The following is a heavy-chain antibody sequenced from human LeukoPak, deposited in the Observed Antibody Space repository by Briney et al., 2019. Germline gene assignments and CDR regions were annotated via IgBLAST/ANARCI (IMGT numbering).Heavy chain of an antibody. CDR2: ISSSSSTI. CDR3: ARDGTIFGVVTTTDFDY. V-gene: IGHV3-48*01. CDR1: GFTFSSYS. D-gene: IGHD3-3*01. Sequence: GGSLGLSCAASGFTFSSYSMNWVRQAPGKGLEWVSYISSSSSTIYYADSVKGRFTISRDNAKNSLYLQMNSLRAEDTAVYYCARDGTIFGVVTTTDFDYWGQGTLVTVSS. J-gene: IGHJ4*02.